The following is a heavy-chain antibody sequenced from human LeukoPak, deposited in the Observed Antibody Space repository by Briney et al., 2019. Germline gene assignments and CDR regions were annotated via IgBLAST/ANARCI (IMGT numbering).Heavy chain of an antibody. CDR3: AIANYYDSSGYNNWFDP. CDR2: MNPNSGNT. Sequence: ASVKVSCKASGYTFTSYDIDWVRQATGQGLEWMGWMNPNSGNTGYAQKFQGRVTMTRNTSISTAYMELSSLRSEDTAVYYCAIANYYDSSGYNNWFDPWGQGTLVTVSS. CDR1: GYTFTSYD. J-gene: IGHJ5*02. V-gene: IGHV1-8*01. D-gene: IGHD3-22*01.